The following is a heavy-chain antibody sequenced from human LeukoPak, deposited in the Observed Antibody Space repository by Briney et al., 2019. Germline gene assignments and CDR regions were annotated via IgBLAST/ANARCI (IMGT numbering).Heavy chain of an antibody. CDR1: GFTFSNFG. J-gene: IGHJ5*01. CDR3: ARHPHHCDITTCYVYWFDS. V-gene: IGHV3-23*01. CDR2: LTGSGGST. D-gene: IGHD2-2*01. Sequence: GGSLRLSCTASGFTFSNFGMSWVRQAPGKGLEWVSHLTGSGGSTYYAGSVKGRFTISRDNSKNTLYLQMNSLRAEDTAVYYCARHPHHCDITTCYVYWFDSWGQGTLVTVSS.